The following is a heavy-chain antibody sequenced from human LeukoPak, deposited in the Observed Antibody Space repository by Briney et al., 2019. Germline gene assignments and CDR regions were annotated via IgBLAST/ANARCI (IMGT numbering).Heavy chain of an antibody. D-gene: IGHD5-18*01. J-gene: IGHJ4*02. Sequence: SVKVSCKASGFTFSNSAMQWVRQARGQRLEWIGWIIVGSGKTHYAQNFQERVTITRDMSTNTAYMELSNLRSEDTAEYYCAERMYSYGYDYWGQGTLVTVSS. CDR1: GFTFSNSA. CDR3: AERMYSYGYDY. CDR2: IIVGSGKT. V-gene: IGHV1-58*02.